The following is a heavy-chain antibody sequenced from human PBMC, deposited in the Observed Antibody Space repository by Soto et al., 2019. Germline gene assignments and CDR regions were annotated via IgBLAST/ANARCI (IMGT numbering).Heavy chain of an antibody. D-gene: IGHD2-2*01. V-gene: IGHV3-33*01. Sequence: QVQLVESGGGVVQPGRSLRLSCAASGFTFNNYGMHWVRQAPGKGLEWLAVIWNDGSNSSYANSVKGRFTISRDNSKNTLYIKMSSMKAEDTAVYYCARRQIPPPTSRTANARGGMDVWGQGTTVTVSS. CDR1: GFTFNNYG. CDR2: IWNDGSNS. J-gene: IGHJ6*02. CDR3: ARRQIPPPTSRTANARGGMDV.